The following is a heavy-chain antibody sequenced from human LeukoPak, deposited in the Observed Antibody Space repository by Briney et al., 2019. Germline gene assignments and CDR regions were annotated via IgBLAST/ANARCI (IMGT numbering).Heavy chain of an antibody. D-gene: IGHD2-15*01. V-gene: IGHV3-23*01. CDR2: ISGSGGST. CDR1: GFTFSSYG. Sequence: GGSLRLSCAASGFTFSSYGMSWVRQAPGKGLEWVSAISGSGGSTYYADSVKGRFTISRDNSKNTLYLQMNSLRAEDTAVYYCAKVASRGPVVAYFDYWGQGTLVTVPS. J-gene: IGHJ4*02. CDR3: AKVASRGPVVAYFDY.